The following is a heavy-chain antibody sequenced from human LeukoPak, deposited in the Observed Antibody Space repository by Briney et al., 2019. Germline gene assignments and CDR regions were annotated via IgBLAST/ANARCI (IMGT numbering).Heavy chain of an antibody. CDR3: ARGTNWNYFDH. J-gene: IGHJ4*02. V-gene: IGHV3-33*01. CDR2: IWYDGSNK. CDR1: GFTFSSYG. D-gene: IGHD1-20*01. Sequence: PGRSLRLSCGASGFTFSSYGMHWVRQAPGKGLEWVAVIWYDGSNKYYAASVKGRFTISRDNSANTLYLQMNSLRGEDTAVYYCARGTNWNYFDHWGQGTPVTVSS.